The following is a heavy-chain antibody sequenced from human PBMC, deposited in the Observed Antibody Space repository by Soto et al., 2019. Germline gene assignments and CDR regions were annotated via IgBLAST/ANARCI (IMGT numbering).Heavy chain of an antibody. J-gene: IGHJ4*02. V-gene: IGHV1-69*01. CDR2: IIPIFGTA. CDR1: GGTFSNYG. Sequence: QVQLVQSGTEVKKPGSSVKVSCKASGGTFSNYGFSWVRQAPGQGLEWVGGIIPIFGTANYAQKFLGKVTITADESTSTTYIQLSSLTSEDTAIYYCARATKKQIMRPSGIGGPQYFFDSWGQGTLVTVSS. D-gene: IGHD3-16*01. CDR3: ARATKKQIMRPSGIGGPQYFFDS.